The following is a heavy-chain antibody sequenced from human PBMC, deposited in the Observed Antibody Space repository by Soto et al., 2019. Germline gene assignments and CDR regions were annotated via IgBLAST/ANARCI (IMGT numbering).Heavy chain of an antibody. J-gene: IGHJ4*02. D-gene: IGHD3-3*01. V-gene: IGHV3-23*01. Sequence: PGGSLRLSCAASGFTFSSYAMSWVRQAPGKGLEWVSAISGSGGSTYYADSVKGRFTISRDNSKNTLYLQMNSLRAEDTAVYYCAKDAKASGYYTPYYFDYWGQGTLVTVSS. CDR3: AKDAKASGYYTPYYFDY. CDR1: GFTFSSYA. CDR2: ISGSGGST.